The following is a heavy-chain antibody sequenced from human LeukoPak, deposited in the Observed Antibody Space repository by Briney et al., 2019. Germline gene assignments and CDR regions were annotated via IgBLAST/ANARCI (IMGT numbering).Heavy chain of an antibody. CDR2: MSSDGSKK. J-gene: IGHJ6*02. V-gene: IGHV3-30-3*02. Sequence: TGGSLRLSCAASGFTFSRYAVHWVRQAPGKGLEWVAVMSSDGSKKYYADSVKGRFTISRDNSKSTLYLQMNSLRAEDAAVYYCAKTIVPTRNYDYYYGMDVWGQGTTVTVSS. CDR1: GFTFSRYA. CDR3: AKTIVPTRNYDYYYGMDV. D-gene: IGHD1-14*01.